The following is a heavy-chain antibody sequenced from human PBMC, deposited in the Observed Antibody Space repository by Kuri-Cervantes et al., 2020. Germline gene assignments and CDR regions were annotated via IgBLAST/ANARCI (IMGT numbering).Heavy chain of an antibody. CDR2: IYYSGST. CDR3: ARPSSLDWFDP. Sequence: ESLKISCTVSGGSISSSSYYWGWIRQPPGKGLEWIGSIYYSGSTYYNPSLKSRVTISVDTSKNQFSLKLSSVTAADTAVYYCARPSSLDWFDPWGQGTLVTVSS. CDR1: GGSISSSSYY. V-gene: IGHV4-39*01. J-gene: IGHJ5*02.